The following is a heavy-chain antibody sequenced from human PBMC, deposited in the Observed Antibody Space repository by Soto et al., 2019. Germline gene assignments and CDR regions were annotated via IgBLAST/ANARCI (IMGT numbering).Heavy chain of an antibody. D-gene: IGHD3-3*01. Sequence: GGSLRLSCAASGFTFSSYSMNLVRQAPGKGLEWVSYISSSSSTIYYADSVKGRFTISRDNAKNSLYLQMNSLRAEDTAVYYCARDSRITIFGVVIISHPHQNWFDPWGQGTLVTVSS. CDR1: GFTFSSYS. CDR3: ARDSRITIFGVVIISHPHQNWFDP. CDR2: ISSSSSTI. J-gene: IGHJ5*02. V-gene: IGHV3-48*01.